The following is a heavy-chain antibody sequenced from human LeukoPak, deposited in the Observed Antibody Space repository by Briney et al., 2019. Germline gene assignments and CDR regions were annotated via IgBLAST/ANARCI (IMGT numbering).Heavy chain of an antibody. J-gene: IGHJ4*02. CDR2: IYYSGST. CDR1: AGSISSSSYY. V-gene: IGHV4-39*01. Sequence: PSETLSLTCTVSAGSISSSSYYWGWIRQPPGKGLEWIGSIYYSGSTYYNPSLKSRVTISVDTSKNQFSLKLSSVTAADTAVYYCARPVGATGYFDYWGQGTLVTVSS. D-gene: IGHD1-26*01. CDR3: ARPVGATGYFDY.